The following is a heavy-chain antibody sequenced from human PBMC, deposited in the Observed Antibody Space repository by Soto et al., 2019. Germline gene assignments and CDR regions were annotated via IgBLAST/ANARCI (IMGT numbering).Heavy chain of an antibody. CDR3: AREGRYCSSTSCPSGMDA. CDR1: GGSISSGGYY. J-gene: IGHJ6*02. CDR2: IYYSGST. Sequence: SETLSLTCTVSGGSISSGGYYWSWIRQHPGKGLEWIGYIYYSGSTYYNPSLKSRVTISVDTSKNQFSLKLSSVTAADTAVYYCAREGRYCSSTSCPSGMDAWGQGTTVTVSS. V-gene: IGHV4-31*03. D-gene: IGHD2-2*01.